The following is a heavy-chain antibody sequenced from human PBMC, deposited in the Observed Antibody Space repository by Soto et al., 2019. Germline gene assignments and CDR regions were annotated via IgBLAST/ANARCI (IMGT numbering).Heavy chain of an antibody. CDR1: GFTFSDYY. CDR3: ARDSAAPYYYYGMDV. CDR2: ISSSSSYT. Sequence: QVQLVESGGGLVKPGGSLRLSCAASGFTFSDYYMSWIRQAPGKGLEWVSYISSSSSYTNYADSVKGRFTISRDNAKNSLYLQMNSLRAEDTAVYYCARDSAAPYYYYGMDVWGQGTTVTVSS. V-gene: IGHV3-11*06. D-gene: IGHD2-2*01. J-gene: IGHJ6*02.